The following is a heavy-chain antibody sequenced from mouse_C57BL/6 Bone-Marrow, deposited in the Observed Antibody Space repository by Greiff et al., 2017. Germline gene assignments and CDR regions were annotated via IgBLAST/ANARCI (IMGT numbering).Heavy chain of an antibody. D-gene: IGHD2-4*01. Sequence: EVKLVESGAELVRPGASVKLSCTASGFNIKDDYMHWVKQRPEQGLEWIGWIDPENGDTEYASKFQGKATITADTSSNTAYLHLSSLTSEDTAVYYCTTYSIYYDYDAWFAYWGQGTLVTVSA. CDR2: IDPENGDT. V-gene: IGHV14-4*01. CDR3: TTYSIYYDYDAWFAY. J-gene: IGHJ3*01. CDR1: GFNIKDDY.